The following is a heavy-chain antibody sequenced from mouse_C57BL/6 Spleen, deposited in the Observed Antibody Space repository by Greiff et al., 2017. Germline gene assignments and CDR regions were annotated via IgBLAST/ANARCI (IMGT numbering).Heavy chain of an antibody. J-gene: IGHJ4*01. CDR2: ISYDGSN. V-gene: IGHV3-6*01. CDR3: ARDYDYDVMDY. Sequence: VQLKESGPGLVKPSQSLSLTCSVTGYSITSGYYWNWIRQFPGNKLEWMGYISYDGSNNYNPSLKNRISITLDTSKNQFFLKLNSVTTEDTATYYCARDYDYDVMDYWGQGTSVTVSS. CDR1: GYSITSGYY. D-gene: IGHD1-1*02.